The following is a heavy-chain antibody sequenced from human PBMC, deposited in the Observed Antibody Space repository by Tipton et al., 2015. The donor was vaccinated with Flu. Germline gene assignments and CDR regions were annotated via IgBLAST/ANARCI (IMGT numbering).Heavy chain of an antibody. D-gene: IGHD6-19*01. Sequence: QLVQSGAEVKKPGESLKISCKGSGYSFTSYWIGWVRQMPGKGLEWMGIIYPGDSDTRYSLSFQGQVTISADKSIGTAYLQWSSLKASDTAMYYCARHPTAVAEDYYGMDVWGQGTTVTVSS. V-gene: IGHV5-51*01. CDR2: IYPGDSDT. J-gene: IGHJ6*02. CDR3: ARHPTAVAEDYYGMDV. CDR1: GYSFTSYW.